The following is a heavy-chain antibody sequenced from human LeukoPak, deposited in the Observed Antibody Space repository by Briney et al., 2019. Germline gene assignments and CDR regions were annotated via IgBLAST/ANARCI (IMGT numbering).Heavy chain of an antibody. J-gene: IGHJ4*02. CDR1: GFTVSSNY. CDR3: AKLTRGLVDY. V-gene: IGHV3-66*02. Sequence: GGSLRLSCAASGFTVSSNYMSWVRQAPGKGLEWVSVIYSGGSTYYADSVKGRFTISRDNSKNTLYLQMNSMRAEDTAVYYCAKLTRGLVDYWGQGTLVTVSS. D-gene: IGHD3-10*01. CDR2: IYSGGST.